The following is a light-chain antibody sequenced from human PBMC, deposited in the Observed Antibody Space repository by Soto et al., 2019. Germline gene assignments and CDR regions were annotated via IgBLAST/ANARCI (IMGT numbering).Light chain of an antibody. V-gene: IGLV2-14*03. Sequence: QSALPQPASVSGSPGQSIAISCTGTSSGVGGYDYVSWYQQRPGKAPKLMIYDVNNRPSGASNRFSGSKSGNTASLTISGLQAEDEADYYCSSYTRSSTHVFGTGTKLTVL. J-gene: IGLJ1*01. CDR2: DVN. CDR1: SSGVGGYDY. CDR3: SSYTRSSTHV.